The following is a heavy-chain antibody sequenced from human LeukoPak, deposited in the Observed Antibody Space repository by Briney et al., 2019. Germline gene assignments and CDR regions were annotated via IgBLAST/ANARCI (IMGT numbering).Heavy chain of an antibody. CDR1: GYSISSGYY. CDR3: AGAERGYYYYYMDV. Sequence: SETLSLTCTVSGYSISSGYYWGWIRPPPGKGLEWIGEINHSGSTNYNPSLKSRVTISVDTSKNQFSLKLSSVTAADTAVYCCAGAERGYYYYYMDVWGKGTTVTVSS. V-gene: IGHV4-38-2*02. D-gene: IGHD3-10*01. J-gene: IGHJ6*03. CDR2: INHSGST.